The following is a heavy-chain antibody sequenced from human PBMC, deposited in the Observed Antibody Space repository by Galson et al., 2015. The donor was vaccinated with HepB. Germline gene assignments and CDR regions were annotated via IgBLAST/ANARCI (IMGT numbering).Heavy chain of an antibody. D-gene: IGHD3-22*01. CDR1: GGTFSSYT. CDR3: ARVPHNYYDSGRYAFDI. CDR2: IIPILGIA. V-gene: IGHV1-69*02. Sequence: SVKVSCKASGGTFSSYTISWVRQAPGQGLEWMGRIIPILGIANYAQKFQGRVTITADKSTSTAYMELSSLRSEDTAVYYCARVPHNYYDSGRYAFDIWGQGTMVTVSS. J-gene: IGHJ3*02.